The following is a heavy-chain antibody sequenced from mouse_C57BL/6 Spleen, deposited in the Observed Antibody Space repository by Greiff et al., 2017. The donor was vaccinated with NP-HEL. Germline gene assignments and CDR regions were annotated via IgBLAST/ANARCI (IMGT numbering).Heavy chain of an antibody. CDR3: AAYYGSSRFAY. D-gene: IGHD1-1*01. Sequence: VQLQQSGAELVRPGTSVKVSCKASGYAFTNYLIEWVKQRPGQGLEWIGVINPGSGGTNYNEKFKGKATLTADKSSSTAYMQLSSLTSEDSAVYFCAAYYGSSRFAYWGQGTLVTVSA. CDR2: INPGSGGT. CDR1: GYAFTNYL. V-gene: IGHV1-54*01. J-gene: IGHJ3*01.